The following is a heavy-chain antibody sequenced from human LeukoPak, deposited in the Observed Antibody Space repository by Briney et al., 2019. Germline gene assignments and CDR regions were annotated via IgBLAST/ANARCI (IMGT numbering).Heavy chain of an antibody. CDR3: ARGGQWLVHYFDY. CDR2: IYYSGST. J-gene: IGHJ4*02. V-gene: IGHV4-31*03. CDR1: GGSISSGGYY. D-gene: IGHD6-19*01. Sequence: SETLSLTCTVSGGSISSGGYYWSWIRQHPGKGLEWIGYIYYSGSTYYNPSLKSRVTISVDTSKNQFSLKLSSVTAADTAVYYCARGGQWLVHYFDYWGQGTLVTVSS.